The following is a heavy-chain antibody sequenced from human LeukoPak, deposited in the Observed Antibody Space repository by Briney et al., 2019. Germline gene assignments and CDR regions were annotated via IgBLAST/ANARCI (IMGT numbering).Heavy chain of an antibody. D-gene: IGHD4-17*01. Sequence: GASVKVSCKASGYTFTSYDINWVRQATGQGLEWMGWMNPNSGNTGYAQKFQGRVTMTRNTSISTAYMELSGLRSEDTAVYYCARAGMGLRYYYYMDVWGKGTTVTVSS. CDR3: ARAGMGLRYYYYMDV. CDR1: GYTFTSYD. V-gene: IGHV1-8*01. J-gene: IGHJ6*03. CDR2: MNPNSGNT.